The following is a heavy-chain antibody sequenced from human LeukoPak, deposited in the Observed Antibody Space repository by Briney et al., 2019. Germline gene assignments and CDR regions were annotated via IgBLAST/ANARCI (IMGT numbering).Heavy chain of an antibody. CDR1: GFTFDDYG. CDR2: VNWNGGST. Sequence: AGGSLRLSCAASGFTFDDYGMSWVRQAPGKGLEWVSGVNWNGGSTGYADSVKGRFTISRDNAKSSLYLQMNTLRAEDTAFYYCARDFYSDSWSLEYWGQGTLVTVSS. V-gene: IGHV3-20*04. D-gene: IGHD6-13*01. J-gene: IGHJ4*02. CDR3: ARDFYSDSWSLEY.